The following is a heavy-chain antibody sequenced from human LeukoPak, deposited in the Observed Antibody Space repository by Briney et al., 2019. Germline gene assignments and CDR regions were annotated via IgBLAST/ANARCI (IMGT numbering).Heavy chain of an antibody. J-gene: IGHJ3*02. D-gene: IGHD3-10*01. V-gene: IGHV3-11*01. CDR3: ATHFGGILLWFGESSDAFDI. CDR2: ISSSGSTI. CDR1: GFTFSDYY. Sequence: PGGSLRLSCAASGFTFSDYYMSWIRQAPGKGLEWVSYISSSGSTIYYADSVKGRFTISRDNAKNSLYLQMNSLRAEDTAVYYCATHFGGILLWFGESSDAFDIWGQGTMVTVSS.